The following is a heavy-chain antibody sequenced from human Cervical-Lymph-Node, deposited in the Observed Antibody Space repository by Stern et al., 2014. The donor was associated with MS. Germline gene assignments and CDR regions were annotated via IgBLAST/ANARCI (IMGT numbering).Heavy chain of an antibody. CDR2: IRSSSSYI. D-gene: IGHD2-8*01. J-gene: IGHJ4*02. V-gene: IGHV3-21*01. CDR3: ARENMVPYFDY. CDR1: GFTFRSYS. Sequence: EMQLVESGGGLVKPGGSLRLSCAASGFTFRSYSMNWVRQAPGKGLEWVSSIRSSSSYIYYADSVKGRFTISRDNAKNSLYLQMNSLRAEDTAVYYCARENMVPYFDYWGQGTLVTVSS.